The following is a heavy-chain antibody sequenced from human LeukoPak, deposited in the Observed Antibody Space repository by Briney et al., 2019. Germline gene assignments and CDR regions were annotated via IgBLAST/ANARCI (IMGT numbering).Heavy chain of an antibody. CDR2: FNPNSGGT. CDR1: GGTFSSYA. V-gene: IGHV1-2*02. J-gene: IGHJ6*02. Sequence: ASVKVSFKASGGTFSSYAISWVRQAPGQGLEWMGWFNPNSGGTNYAQKFQGRVTMTRDTSISTAYMELSRLRSDDTAVYYCARLQEVVLYGMDVWGQGTTVTVSS. CDR3: ARLQEVVLYGMDV. D-gene: IGHD2-15*01.